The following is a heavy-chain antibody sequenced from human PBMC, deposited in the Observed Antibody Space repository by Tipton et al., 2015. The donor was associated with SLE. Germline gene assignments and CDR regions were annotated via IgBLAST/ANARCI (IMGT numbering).Heavy chain of an antibody. J-gene: IGHJ5*02. V-gene: IGHV1-18*01. Sequence: QLVQSGAEVKKAGASVKVSCKASGYTFTSYGISWVRQAPGQGLEWMGWISAYNGNTNYAQKLQGRVTMTTDTSTSTAYMELRSLRSDDTAVYYCARDLRYCTGGVCYTDDNWFDPWGQGTLVTVSS. CDR3: ARDLRYCTGGVCYTDDNWFDP. CDR2: ISAYNGNT. CDR1: GYTFTSYG. D-gene: IGHD2-8*02.